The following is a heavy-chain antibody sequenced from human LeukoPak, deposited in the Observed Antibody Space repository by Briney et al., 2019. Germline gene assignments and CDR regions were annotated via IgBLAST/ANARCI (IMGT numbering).Heavy chain of an antibody. CDR1: GDSIRSGSYY. CDR3: ARRSRGYSYGFDY. J-gene: IGHJ4*02. V-gene: IGHV4-61*02. Sequence: SHTLSLARTFSGDSIRSGSYYCTWIRRPAGTGLGWIGRIYTSGSANYNPSINSLVTISVDTSKNQFPLKLSSVTAADTAVYYCARRSRGYSYGFDYWGQGTLVTVSS. CDR2: IYTSGSA. D-gene: IGHD5-18*01.